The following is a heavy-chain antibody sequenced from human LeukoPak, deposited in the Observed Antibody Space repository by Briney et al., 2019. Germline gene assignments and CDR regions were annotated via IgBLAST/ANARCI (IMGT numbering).Heavy chain of an antibody. V-gene: IGHV4-39*01. CDR3: ARNVVPAAINYYYYMDV. J-gene: IGHJ6*03. Sequence: SETLSLTCTVSGGSISSSSYYWGWIRQPPGKGLEWIGSIYYSGSTYFNPSLKSRVTISVDTSKNQFSLKLSSVTAADTAVYYCARNVVPAAINYYYYMDVWGKGTTVTVSS. CDR2: IYYSGST. CDR1: GGSISSSSYY. D-gene: IGHD2-2*01.